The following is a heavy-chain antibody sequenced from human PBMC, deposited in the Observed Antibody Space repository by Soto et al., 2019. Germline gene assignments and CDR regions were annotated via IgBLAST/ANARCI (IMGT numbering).Heavy chain of an antibody. Sequence: LRLSFAASGFLFSSVVIHWVRQAPGKGLEWVAVISYDGTYPYYDDSVKGRFTISRDNFGNTVALQMSSLRPEDTAVYYCAKQHSDSVICELDAWGPGTVVTVSS. CDR1: GFLFSSVV. CDR2: ISYDGTYP. J-gene: IGHJ4*03. D-gene: IGHD4-4*01. V-gene: IGHV3-30*18. CDR3: AKQHSDSVICELDA.